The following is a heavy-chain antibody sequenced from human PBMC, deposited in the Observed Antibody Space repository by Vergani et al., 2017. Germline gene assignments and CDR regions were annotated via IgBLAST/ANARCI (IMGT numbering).Heavy chain of an antibody. V-gene: IGHV1-24*01. D-gene: IGHD5-12*01. J-gene: IGHJ6*02. CDR1: GYTLTELS. Sequence: QVQLVQSGAEVKKPGASVKVSCKVSGYTLTELSMHWVRQAPGKGLELMGGFDPEDGETIYAQKFQGRVTMTEDTSTDTAYMERSSLRSEDTAVYYCATPRLRSSSVSYYGMDVWGQGTTVTVSS. CDR3: ATPRLRSSSVSYYGMDV. CDR2: FDPEDGET.